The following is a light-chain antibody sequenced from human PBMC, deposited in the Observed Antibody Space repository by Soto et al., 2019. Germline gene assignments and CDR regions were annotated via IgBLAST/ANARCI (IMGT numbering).Light chain of an antibody. V-gene: IGKV3-20*01. CDR1: ENVRTF. CDR2: GAS. CDR3: LRYSSSQWT. J-gene: IGKJ1*01. Sequence: VLTQSPATLSLSPGERATLSCRASENVRTFVDWYQQKPGQAPRLLIYGASSRATGIPDRFSGSGSGTDFTLTITRLEPEDFAVYFCLRYSSSQWTFGQGTKVEIK.